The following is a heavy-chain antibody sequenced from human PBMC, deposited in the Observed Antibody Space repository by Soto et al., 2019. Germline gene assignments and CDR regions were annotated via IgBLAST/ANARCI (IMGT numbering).Heavy chain of an antibody. D-gene: IGHD6-13*01. CDR3: ATDSAAAGTPQAY. J-gene: IGHJ4*02. V-gene: IGHV3-23*01. Sequence: EVQLLESGGGLVQPGGSLRLSCAASGFTFSSYAMSWVRQAPGKGLEWVSAISGSGGSTYYADSVKGRFTISRDNAKNALYLQMNSLRAEDTAVYYCATDSAAAGTPQAYWGQGTLVTVSS. CDR2: ISGSGGST. CDR1: GFTFSSYA.